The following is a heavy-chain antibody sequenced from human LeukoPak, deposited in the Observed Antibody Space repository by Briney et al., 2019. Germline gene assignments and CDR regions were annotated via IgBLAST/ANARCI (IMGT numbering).Heavy chain of an antibody. V-gene: IGHV3-7*04. CDR2: IKQDGSDI. CDR3: ARARYGSGGYFFDS. CDR1: GFNFNSYW. J-gene: IGHJ4*02. Sequence: GVSLRLYCAASGFNFNSYWMSWVRQAPGKGLECVANIKQDGSDIYLVASGKGRFTISRDNAKNSLYLQMNSLRGEDTAVYYCARARYGSGGYFFDSWGQGTLVTVSS. D-gene: IGHD3-10*01.